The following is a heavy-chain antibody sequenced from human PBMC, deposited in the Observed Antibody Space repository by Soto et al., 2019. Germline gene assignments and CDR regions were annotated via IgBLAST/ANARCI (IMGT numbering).Heavy chain of an antibody. D-gene: IGHD5-12*01. V-gene: IGHV4-39*01. Sequence: QLQLQESGPGLVKPSETLSLTCTVSGGSISSSSYYWGWIRQPPGKGLEWIGSIYYSGSTYYNPSLKSRVTISVDTSKNQFALKLSSVTAADTAVYYCARLGEMGSGYAYSWYYYYYMDVWGKGTTVTVSS. CDR3: ARLGEMGSGYAYSWYYYYYMDV. CDR1: GGSISSSSYY. J-gene: IGHJ6*03. CDR2: IYYSGST.